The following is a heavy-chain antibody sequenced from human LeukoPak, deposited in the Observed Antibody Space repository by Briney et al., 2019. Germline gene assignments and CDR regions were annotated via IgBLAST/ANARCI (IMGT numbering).Heavy chain of an antibody. V-gene: IGHV3-13*01. CDR1: GFTFSSYD. D-gene: IGHD3-10*01. CDR3: VRGVRRPGSGNYSIRYFDS. Sequence: GGSLRLSCAASGFTFSSYDMHWARQPTGKGLEWVSVIDTAGDTYYAASVKGRITISRENAKNSLDLQMNSLRAGDTAVYYCVRGVRRPGSGNYSIRYFDSWGQGTLVTVSS. CDR2: IDTAGDT. J-gene: IGHJ4*02.